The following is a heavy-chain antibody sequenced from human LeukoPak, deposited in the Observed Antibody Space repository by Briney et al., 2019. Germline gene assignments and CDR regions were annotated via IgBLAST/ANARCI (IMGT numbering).Heavy chain of an antibody. Sequence: GGSLRLSCAASGFTFSSFAMTWVRQAPGKGLEWVSAISGSGASTYYADSVKGRFTISRDNSKNTLYLQMNSLRAEDTAVYYCAKGRGSPYYFEYWGQGSLVTASS. D-gene: IGHD1-26*01. J-gene: IGHJ4*02. CDR3: AKGRGSPYYFEY. CDR2: ISGSGAST. CDR1: GFTFSSFA. V-gene: IGHV3-23*01.